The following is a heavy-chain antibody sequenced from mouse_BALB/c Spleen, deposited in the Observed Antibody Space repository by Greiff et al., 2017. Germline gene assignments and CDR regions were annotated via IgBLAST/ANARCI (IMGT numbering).Heavy chain of an antibody. CDR1: GFTFSSYA. Sequence: EVQRVESGGGLVKPGGSLKLSCAASGFTFSSYAMSWVRQTPEKRLEWVASISSGGSTYYPDSVKGRFTISRDNARNILYLQMSSLRSEDTAMYYCARGPNYYDYWGQGTTLTVSS. D-gene: IGHD1-1*01. CDR2: ISSGGST. J-gene: IGHJ2*01. V-gene: IGHV5-6-5*01. CDR3: ARGPNYYDY.